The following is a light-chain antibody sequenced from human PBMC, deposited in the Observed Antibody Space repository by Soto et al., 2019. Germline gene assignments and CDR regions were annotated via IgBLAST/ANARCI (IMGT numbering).Light chain of an antibody. CDR2: AAS. J-gene: IGKJ5*01. CDR1: QTVRTY. Sequence: DIQMTQSPSSLSASVGDRVTIRCRASQTVRTYLNWYQQKSGKAPILLIYAASSLPSAVPPRFTGAVSETDFTLTISSLQPEDFGTYDCQQTYSTTITFGQGTRLENK. CDR3: QQTYSTTIT. V-gene: IGKV1-39*01.